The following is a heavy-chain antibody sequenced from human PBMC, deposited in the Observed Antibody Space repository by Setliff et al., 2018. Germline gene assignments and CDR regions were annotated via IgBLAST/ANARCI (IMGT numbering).Heavy chain of an antibody. J-gene: IGHJ5*02. D-gene: IGHD1-1*01. CDR2: ISHSVGT. Sequence: PSETLSLTCAVSTYSITNHFWGWIRQPPGKGLEWIGSISHSVGTYYNPSLKSRVTISIDTSKNQFSLNLRSVTATDTAVYYCARGNDVRFDPWGQGALVTVSS. CDR3: ARGNDVRFDP. V-gene: IGHV4-38-2*01. CDR1: TYSITNHF.